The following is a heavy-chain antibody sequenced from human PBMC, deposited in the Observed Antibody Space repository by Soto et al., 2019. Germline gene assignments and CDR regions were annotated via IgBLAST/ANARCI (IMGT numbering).Heavy chain of an antibody. V-gene: IGHV4-30-4*01. CDR3: ARRHYYDSSGYADALDI. CDR2: TYHSGRT. J-gene: IGHJ3*02. Sequence: QVHLQESGPGLVEPSQTLSLTCTVSGDSISSGDYYWSWIRQSPDKGLEWIGYTYHSGRTYYKPSLKSRVTISADTSNNQFSLKLSSVTAADTAVYYCARRHYYDSSGYADALDIWGQGTSVTVSS. D-gene: IGHD3-22*01. CDR1: GDSISSGDYY.